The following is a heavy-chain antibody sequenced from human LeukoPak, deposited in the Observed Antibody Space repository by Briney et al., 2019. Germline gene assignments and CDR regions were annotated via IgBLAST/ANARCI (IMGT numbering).Heavy chain of an antibody. CDR3: AKEVLGSGWYRGNAFDI. CDR2: ISWNSGSI. J-gene: IGHJ3*02. CDR1: GFTFDDYA. Sequence: GGSLRLSCAASGFTFDDYAMHWVRQAPGKGLEWVSGISWNSGSIGYADSVKGRFTISRDNAKNSLYLQMNSLRAEDTALYYCAKEVLGSGWYRGNAFDIWGQGTMATASS. V-gene: IGHV3-9*01. D-gene: IGHD6-19*01.